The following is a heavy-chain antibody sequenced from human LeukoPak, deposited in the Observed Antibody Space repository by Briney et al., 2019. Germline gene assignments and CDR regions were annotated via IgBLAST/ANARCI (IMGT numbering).Heavy chain of an antibody. J-gene: IGHJ2*01. CDR3: ARETVGSSWYPGVWYFDL. Sequence: SVKVSCKASGGTFSSYAISWVRQAPGQGLEWMGGIIPIFGTANYAQKFQGRVTITADESTSTAYMELSSLRSEDTAVYYCARETVGSSWYPGVWYFDLWGRGTLVTVSS. CDR2: IIPIFGTA. D-gene: IGHD6-13*01. CDR1: GGTFSSYA. V-gene: IGHV1-69*13.